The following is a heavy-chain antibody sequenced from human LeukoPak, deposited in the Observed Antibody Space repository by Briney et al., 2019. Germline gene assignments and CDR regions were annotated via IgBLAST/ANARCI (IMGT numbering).Heavy chain of an antibody. V-gene: IGHV1-2*06. CDR3: ATNIATPNIDTWFGT. J-gene: IGHJ5*02. Sequence: ASVSVSSKDSGYTFIDYYIHWVRQAPGQGLEWMGRINPQNGGTTSAQKFQGRVTMTGDTSISTAYMELSRLKSADTAVYYCATNIATPNIDTWFGTWGQGTLVTVSS. CDR1: GYTFIDYY. CDR2: INPQNGGT. D-gene: IGHD6-13*01.